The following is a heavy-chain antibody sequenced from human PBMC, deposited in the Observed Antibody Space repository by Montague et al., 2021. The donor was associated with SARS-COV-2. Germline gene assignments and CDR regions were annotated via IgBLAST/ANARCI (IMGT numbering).Heavy chain of an antibody. CDR2: IYYSGST. Sequence: SETLSLTCTVSGGSISSSSYYWGWIRQPPGKGLEWIGSIYYSGSTCYNPSLKSRVTISVDTSKNQFSLKLSSVTAADTAVYYCARGGYSGYWDYWGQGTLVTVSS. CDR1: GGSISSSSYY. V-gene: IGHV4-39*07. D-gene: IGHD5-12*01. J-gene: IGHJ4*02. CDR3: ARGGYSGYWDY.